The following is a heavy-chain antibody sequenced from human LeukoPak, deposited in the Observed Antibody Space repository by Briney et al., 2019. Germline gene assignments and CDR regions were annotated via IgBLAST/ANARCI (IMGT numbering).Heavy chain of an antibody. D-gene: IGHD1-1*01. J-gene: IGHJ4*02. V-gene: IGHV3-30*18. Sequence: GGSLRLSCAPSGFTFTNYAMHWVRQTPGKGLEWVALISSDGSKNIYADPVNGGFTVSRDNSKNTLYLQMNSLRAEDTAVYYCVKGLVQTTMSYSVDYWGQGALVTVSS. CDR3: VKGLVQTTMSYSVDY. CDR2: ISSDGSKN. CDR1: GFTFTNYA.